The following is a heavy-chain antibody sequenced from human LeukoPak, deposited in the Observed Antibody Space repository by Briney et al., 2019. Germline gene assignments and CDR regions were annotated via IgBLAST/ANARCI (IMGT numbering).Heavy chain of an antibody. CDR3: AKDRGYYDYVWGSYRIDAFDI. CDR2: ISGSGGST. Sequence: SGGSLRLSCAASGFTFSSYAMSWVRQAPGKGLEWVSAISGSGGSTYYADSVKGRFTISRDNSKNTLYLQMNSLRAEDTAVYYCAKDRGYYDYVWGSYRIDAFDIWGQGTMVTVSS. CDR1: GFTFSSYA. V-gene: IGHV3-23*01. J-gene: IGHJ3*02. D-gene: IGHD3-16*02.